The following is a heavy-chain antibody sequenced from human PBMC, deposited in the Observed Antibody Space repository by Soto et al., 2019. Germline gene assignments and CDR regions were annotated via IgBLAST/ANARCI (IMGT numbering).Heavy chain of an antibody. J-gene: IGHJ4*02. Sequence: AVSGFTVSSNYMNWVRQAPGKGLEWVSFIYSGGNTYYADSVKGRFTISRDNSKNMLYLQMSSLRADDTAVYYCVKGEYYYDSSGYYPFXYWGQGTLVTVSS. CDR3: VKGEYYYDSSGYYPFXY. V-gene: IGHV3-66*01. D-gene: IGHD3-22*01. CDR2: IYSGGNT. CDR1: GFTVSSNY.